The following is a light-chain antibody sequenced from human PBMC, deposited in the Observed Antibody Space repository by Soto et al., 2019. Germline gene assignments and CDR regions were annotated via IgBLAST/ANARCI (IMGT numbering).Light chain of an antibody. CDR3: QQRYSTPTGGLNT. J-gene: IGKJ2*01. CDR2: AAS. V-gene: IGKV1-39*01. Sequence: DIQMTQSPSSLSASVGDRVTITCRASQSISSYLNWYQQKRGKAPKLLIYAASSLQSGVPSRFSGSGSGTDFTLTISSLQPEDMATYFCQQRYSTPTGGLNTFGQGTKVEIK. CDR1: QSISSY.